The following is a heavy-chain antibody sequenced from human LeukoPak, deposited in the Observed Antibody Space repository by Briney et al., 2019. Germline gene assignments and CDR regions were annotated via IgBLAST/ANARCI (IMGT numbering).Heavy chain of an antibody. CDR1: GFTFGDYA. CDR3: TRDPGYYDILTGSPPLDY. Sequence: GGSLRLSCTASGFTFGDYAMSWFRQAPGKGLEWVGFIRSKAYGGTTEYAASVKGRFTISRDDSKSIGYLQMNSLKTEDTAVYYCTRDPGYYDILTGSPPLDYWGQGTLVTVSS. CDR2: IRSKAYGGTT. D-gene: IGHD3-9*01. V-gene: IGHV3-49*03. J-gene: IGHJ4*02.